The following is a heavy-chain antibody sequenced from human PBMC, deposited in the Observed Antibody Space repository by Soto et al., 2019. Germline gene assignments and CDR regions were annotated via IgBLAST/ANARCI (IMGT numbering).Heavy chain of an antibody. D-gene: IGHD3-10*01. CDR2: INPNGGST. CDR3: AKKVNSGPGSQYFDY. V-gene: IGHV1-46*01. J-gene: IGHJ4*02. CDR1: ADTFTSCN. Sequence: SVKVSCESPADTFTSCNIHCVRPAPGHGLEWMGIINPNGGSTRFAQTFQGRITMTTDTSTSTVYMQMNSLRAEDTAIYYCAKKVNSGPGSQYFDYWGQGNLVTVS.